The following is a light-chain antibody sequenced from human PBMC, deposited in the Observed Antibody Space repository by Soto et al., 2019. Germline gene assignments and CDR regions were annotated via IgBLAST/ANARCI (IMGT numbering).Light chain of an antibody. Sequence: QSVLTQPASVSGSPGQSITISCTGTRSDVGGYNYVSWYQQHPGKAPKLMIYEVSNRPSGVSNRFSGYKSGNTASLTISGLQAEDEADYYCSSYTSSRTRVFGGGTKLTVL. CDR1: RSDVGGYNY. CDR3: SSYTSSRTRV. J-gene: IGLJ3*02. V-gene: IGLV2-14*01. CDR2: EVS.